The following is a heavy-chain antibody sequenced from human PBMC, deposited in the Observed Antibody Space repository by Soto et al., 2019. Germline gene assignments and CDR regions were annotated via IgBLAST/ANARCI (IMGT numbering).Heavy chain of an antibody. CDR1: GFTFSNYG. J-gene: IGHJ4*02. V-gene: IGHV3-7*03. CDR2: IKQDGSEK. Sequence: GGSLRLSCAASGFTFSNYGMSWVRQAPGKGLEWVANIKQDGSEKYYVDSVKGRFTISRDNAKNSLYLQMNSLRAEDTAVYYCARDFKYWGRGTLVTVSS. CDR3: ARDFKY.